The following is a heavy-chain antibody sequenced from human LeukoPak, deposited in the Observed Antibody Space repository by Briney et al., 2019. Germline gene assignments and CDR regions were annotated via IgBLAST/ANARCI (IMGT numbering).Heavy chain of an antibody. CDR1: GGSISSGGYS. D-gene: IGHD2-15*01. CDR2: IYYSGST. CDR3: ARGTYCSGGSCYGDY. J-gene: IGHJ4*02. Sequence: PSQTLSLTCAVSGGSISSGGYSWSWIRQHPGKGLEWIGYIYYSGSTYYNPSLKSRVTISVDTSKNQFSLKLSSVTAADTAVYYCARGTYCSGGSCYGDYWGQGTLVTVSS. V-gene: IGHV4-31*11.